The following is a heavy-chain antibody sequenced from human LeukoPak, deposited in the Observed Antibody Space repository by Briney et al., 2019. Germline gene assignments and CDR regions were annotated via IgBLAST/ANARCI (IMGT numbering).Heavy chain of an antibody. D-gene: IGHD1-26*01. J-gene: IGHJ4*02. CDR2: IWYDGSNK. CDR1: GFTLSSYG. CDR3: AKDPRWDTNYYFDY. Sequence: GGSLRLSCAASGFTLSSYGMHWVRQAPGKGLEWVAVIWYDGSNKYYADSVKGRFTISRDNSKNTLYLQMNSLRAEDTAVYYCAKDPRWDTNYYFDYWGQGTLVTVSS. V-gene: IGHV3-33*06.